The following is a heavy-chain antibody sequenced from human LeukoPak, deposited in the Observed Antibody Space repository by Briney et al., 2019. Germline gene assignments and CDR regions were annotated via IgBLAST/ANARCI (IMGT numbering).Heavy chain of an antibody. D-gene: IGHD3-9*01. V-gene: IGHV3-30*02. CDR2: IRYDGSNK. CDR1: GFTFSSYG. Sequence: GGSLRLSCAASGFTFSSYGMHWVRQAPGKGLEWVAFIRYDGSNKYYADSVKGRFTISRDNPKNTLYLQMNSLRAEDTAVYYCAKGLILTGPGIDYWGQGTLVTVSS. J-gene: IGHJ4*02. CDR3: AKGLILTGPGIDY.